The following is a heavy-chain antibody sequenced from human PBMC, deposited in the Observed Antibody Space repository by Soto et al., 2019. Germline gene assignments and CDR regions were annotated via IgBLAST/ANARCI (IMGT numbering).Heavy chain of an antibody. J-gene: IGHJ6*02. Sequence: VASVKVSCKASGYTFTSYGISWVRQAPGQGLEWMGWISAYNGNTNYAQKLQGRVTMTTDTSTSTAYMELSSLRSEDTAVYYCASGYVSPYYYYGMDVWGQGTTVTVSS. CDR1: GYTFTSYG. CDR2: ISAYNGNT. V-gene: IGHV1-18*01. CDR3: ASGYVSPYYYYGMDV. D-gene: IGHD5-12*01.